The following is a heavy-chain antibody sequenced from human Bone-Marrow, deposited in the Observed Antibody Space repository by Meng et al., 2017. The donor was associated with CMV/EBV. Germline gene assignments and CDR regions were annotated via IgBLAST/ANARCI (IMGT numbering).Heavy chain of an antibody. D-gene: IGHD5-18*01. CDR3: PRIGVGYTYGAGMDV. CDR2: IYTGGGT. CDR1: GFILSNNY. Sequence: EGSLRLSCAASGFILSNNYMSWVRQAPGKGLKWVSVIYTGGGTYYTDSVKGRFTISRDNSRNTLYLQMNSLRSEDTAVYYCPRIGVGYTYGAGMDVWGQGPTVTVYS. J-gene: IGHJ6*01. V-gene: IGHV3-53*05.